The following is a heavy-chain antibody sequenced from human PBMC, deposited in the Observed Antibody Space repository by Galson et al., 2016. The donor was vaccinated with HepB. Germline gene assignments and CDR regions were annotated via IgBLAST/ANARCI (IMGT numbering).Heavy chain of an antibody. V-gene: IGHV6-1*01. CDR3: AKGSLEGGFDY. Sequence: CAISGDSVSDVEAAWNWIRQSPSRGLEWLGMTKYRSKWYFDYGASVKSRMTMSPDTSKNQLSLQLNSVTPEDTAVYYCAKGSLEGGFDYWGQGSLVTVSS. D-gene: IGHD1-1*01. J-gene: IGHJ4*02. CDR1: GDSVSDVEAA. CDR2: TKYRSKWYF.